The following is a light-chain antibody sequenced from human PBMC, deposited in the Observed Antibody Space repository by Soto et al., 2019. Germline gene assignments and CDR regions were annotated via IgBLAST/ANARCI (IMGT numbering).Light chain of an antibody. J-gene: IGKJ4*01. CDR1: QSVSSSY. Sequence: EIVLTLSACTLSLSPGERATLSCRASQSVSSSYLAWYQQKPGQAPRLLIYGASSRATGIPDRFSGSGSGTDFTLTISRLEPEDFAVYYCQQYGSSPLTFGGGIKVDI. CDR2: GAS. V-gene: IGKV3-20*01. CDR3: QQYGSSPLT.